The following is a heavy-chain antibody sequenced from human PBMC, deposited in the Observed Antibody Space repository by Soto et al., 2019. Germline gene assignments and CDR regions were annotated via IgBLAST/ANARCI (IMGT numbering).Heavy chain of an antibody. D-gene: IGHD6-13*01. CDR3: ARVGAADCIDY. V-gene: IGHV3-33*01. Sequence: GGSLRLSCAASGFTFSSYGMHWVRQAPGKGLEWVAVIWYDGSNKYYADSVKGRFTISRDNSKNTLYLQMNSLRAEDTAVYYCARVGAADCIDYWGQGTLVTVSS. CDR1: GFTFSSYG. CDR2: IWYDGSNK. J-gene: IGHJ4*02.